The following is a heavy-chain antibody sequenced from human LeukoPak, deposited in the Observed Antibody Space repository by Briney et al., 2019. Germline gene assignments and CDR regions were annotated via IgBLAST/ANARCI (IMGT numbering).Heavy chain of an antibody. CDR2: IYYSGST. J-gene: IGHJ3*02. D-gene: IGHD3-22*01. CDR1: GGSISSYY. CDR3: ARSPYYYDSSGYRFQDAFDI. V-gene: IGHV4-59*01. Sequence: SGTLSLTCTVSGGSISSYYWSWIRQPPGKGLEWIGYIYYSGSTNYNPSLKSRVTISVDTSKSQFSLKLSSVTAADTAVYYCARSPYYYDSSGYRFQDAFDIWGQGTMVTVSS.